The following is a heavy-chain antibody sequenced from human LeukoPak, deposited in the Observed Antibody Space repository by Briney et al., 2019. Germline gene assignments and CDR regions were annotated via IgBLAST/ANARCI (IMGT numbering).Heavy chain of an antibody. Sequence: GGSLRLSCAASGFTFSSYEMNWVRQAPGKGLEWVSAISGSGGNTYYADSVKGRFTISRDNSKNTLYLQMNSLRAEDTALYYCAKDSKGYSSGWDLDYWGQGTLVTVSS. CDR2: ISGSGGNT. CDR3: AKDSKGYSSGWDLDY. V-gene: IGHV3-23*01. J-gene: IGHJ4*02. D-gene: IGHD6-19*01. CDR1: GFTFSSYE.